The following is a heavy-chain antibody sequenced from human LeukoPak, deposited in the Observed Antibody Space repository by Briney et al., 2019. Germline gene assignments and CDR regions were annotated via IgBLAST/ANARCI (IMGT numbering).Heavy chain of an antibody. Sequence: ASVKVSCKASGGTFSSYAISWVRQAPGQGLEWMGGIIPIFGTANYAQKFQGRVTITTDESTSTAHMELSSLRSEDTAVYYCARTRRDRGLAGTLFDPWGQGTLVTVSS. CDR2: IIPIFGTA. D-gene: IGHD1-14*01. J-gene: IGHJ5*02. CDR1: GGTFSSYA. V-gene: IGHV1-69*05. CDR3: ARTRRDRGLAGTLFDP.